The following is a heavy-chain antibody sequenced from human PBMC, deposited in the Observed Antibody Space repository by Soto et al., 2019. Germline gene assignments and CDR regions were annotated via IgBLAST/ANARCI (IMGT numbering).Heavy chain of an antibody. V-gene: IGHV4-30-2*01. CDR1: GGSLSGATYS. CDR2: IFPSGTT. Sequence: SETLSLTCGASGGSLSGATYSWNWIRQPPGKGLEWIGYIFPSGTTYYNPSLKSRVTISIDVSKNQFSLSLGSLTAADTAVYYCARSREFDYWSQGTLVTVSS. CDR3: ARSREFDY. J-gene: IGHJ4*02.